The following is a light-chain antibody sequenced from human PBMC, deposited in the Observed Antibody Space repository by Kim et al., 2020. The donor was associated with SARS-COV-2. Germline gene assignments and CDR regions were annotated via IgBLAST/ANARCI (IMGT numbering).Light chain of an antibody. V-gene: IGKV1-5*01. CDR2: HAS. J-gene: IGKJ2*01. CDR1: QSIGSW. CDR3: QKANGE. Sequence: SPLAVSVGDRVTITCRASQSIGSWLAWYQQKAGKAPKVLIYHASTLESWVPSRFSGSGSGTEFTLTISSLQPDDFATYYCQKANGEFGQGTKLEI.